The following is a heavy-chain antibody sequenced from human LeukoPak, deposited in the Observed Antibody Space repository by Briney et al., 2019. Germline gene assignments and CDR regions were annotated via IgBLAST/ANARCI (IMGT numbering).Heavy chain of an antibody. J-gene: IGHJ5*02. Sequence: GGSLRLSCAASGFTFNNYWMTWVRQAPGKGLEWVANIKQDGSEKYYVDSVKGRFTISRDNAKRSLYLQMNSLRVDDTAVYYCASWGPYDSSGYYTWGQGTLVTASS. CDR2: IKQDGSEK. CDR1: GFTFNNYW. CDR3: ASWGPYDSSGYYT. D-gene: IGHD3-22*01. V-gene: IGHV3-7*01.